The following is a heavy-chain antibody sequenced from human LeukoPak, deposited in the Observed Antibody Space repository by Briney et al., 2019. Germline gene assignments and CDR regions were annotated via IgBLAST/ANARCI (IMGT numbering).Heavy chain of an antibody. CDR1: GYTFTGYY. Sequence: ASVKVSCKASGYTFTGYYMHWVRQAPGQGLEWMGWISPNSGGTNYAQKFQGRVTMTRDTSISTAYMELSRLRSDDTAVYYCARGGIAAARSRGASDYWGQGTLVTVSS. J-gene: IGHJ4*02. V-gene: IGHV1-2*02. CDR2: ISPNSGGT. D-gene: IGHD6-13*01. CDR3: ARGGIAAARSRGASDY.